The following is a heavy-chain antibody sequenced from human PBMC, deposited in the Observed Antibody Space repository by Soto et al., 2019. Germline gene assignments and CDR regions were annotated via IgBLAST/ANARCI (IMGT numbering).Heavy chain of an antibody. Sequence: QVQLVESGGGVVQPGRSLRLSCAASGFPFTTYGMRWVREGPGKGLEWVAVISYDGSNKYYADSVKGRFTISRDNSKNMLYLQMNSLRPEDTALYYCVGGQYYFDYRGQGTLVTVSS. V-gene: IGHV3-30*03. CDR1: GFPFTTYG. CDR3: VGGQYYFDY. CDR2: ISYDGSNK. D-gene: IGHD3-10*01. J-gene: IGHJ4*02.